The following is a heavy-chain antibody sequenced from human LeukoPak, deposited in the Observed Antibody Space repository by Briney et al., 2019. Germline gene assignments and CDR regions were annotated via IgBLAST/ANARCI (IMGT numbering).Heavy chain of an antibody. V-gene: IGHV3-30*02. CDR1: GFIFRSYG. J-gene: IGHJ3*02. Sequence: GGSLRLSCAASGFIFRSYGMHWVRQAPGKGLEWVAFIRYDGSNRYYADSVKGRFTISGDNSGNTLFMQTNSLRAEDTAVYYCAKGSGSPDAFDIWGQGTIVTVSS. CDR3: AKGSGSPDAFDI. D-gene: IGHD3-10*01. CDR2: IRYDGSNR.